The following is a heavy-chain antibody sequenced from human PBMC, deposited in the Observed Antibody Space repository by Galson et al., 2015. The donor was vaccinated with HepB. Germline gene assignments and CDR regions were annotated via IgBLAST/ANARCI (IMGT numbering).Heavy chain of an antibody. Sequence: SLRLSCAISGFTFGDYAMSWVRQAPGKGLEWVAGITSSGGKTYYTDSVKGRFTISRDNSKNTLFLQLNSLRAEDTAVYYCAKDGIMVANNPYHFHYWGQGTLVTVSS. V-gene: IGHV3-23*01. CDR1: GFTFGDYA. CDR3: AKDGIMVANNPYHFHY. J-gene: IGHJ4*02. CDR2: ITSSGGKT. D-gene: IGHD2-15*01.